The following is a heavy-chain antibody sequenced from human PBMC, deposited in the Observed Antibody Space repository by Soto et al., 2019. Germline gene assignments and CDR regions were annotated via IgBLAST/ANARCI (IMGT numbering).Heavy chain of an antibody. V-gene: IGHV4-59*01. CDR1: GGSISSYY. J-gene: IGHJ4*02. CDR2: IYYSGST. Sequence: TSETLCLTWTVSGGSISSYYWSWIRQPPGKGLEWIGYIYYSGSTNYNPSLKSRVTISVDTSKNQFSLKLSSVTAADTAVYYCARAPAPLYSSSWYSFDYWGQGTLVTVSS. CDR3: ARAPAPLYSSSWYSFDY. D-gene: IGHD6-13*01.